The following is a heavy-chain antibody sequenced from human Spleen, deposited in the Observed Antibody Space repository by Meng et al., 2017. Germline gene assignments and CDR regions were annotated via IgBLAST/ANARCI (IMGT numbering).Heavy chain of an antibody. Sequence: GESLKISCAASGFTFSNYAMSWVRQTPGKGLECVSAITDSGASTDYADSVEGRFTISRDNSKSTLYLQMRSLRAEDTAVYYCATTYSSSCDYWGQGTLVTVSS. CDR3: ATTYSSSCDY. D-gene: IGHD6-13*01. CDR1: GFTFSNYA. J-gene: IGHJ4*02. CDR2: ITDSGAST. V-gene: IGHV3-23*01.